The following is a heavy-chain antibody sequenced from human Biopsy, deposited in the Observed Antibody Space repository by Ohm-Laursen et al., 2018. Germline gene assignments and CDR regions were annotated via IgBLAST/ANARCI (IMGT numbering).Heavy chain of an antibody. V-gene: IGHV4-39*01. D-gene: IGHD3-22*01. CDR2: IFYRGST. CDR1: GGSISTNNYY. J-gene: IGHJ5*02. CDR3: ARDYDTSGYYYVS. Sequence: SDTLSLTCTVSGGSISTNNYYWGWIRQPPGKGLEWIGSIFYRGSTHYKPSLKSRVKIYLDTSKNQFSLKLNVVTAADTAVYYCARDYDTSGYYYVSWGQGTLVTVSS.